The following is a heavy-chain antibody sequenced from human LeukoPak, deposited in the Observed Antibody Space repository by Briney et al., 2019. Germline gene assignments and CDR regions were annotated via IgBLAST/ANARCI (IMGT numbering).Heavy chain of an antibody. CDR1: GGSTSSSSYY. CDR2: IYYSGST. Sequence: SETLSLTCTVSGGSTSSSSYYWGWIRQPPGKGLEWIGSIYYSGSTYYNPSLKSRVTISVDTSKNQFSLKLSSVTAADTAVYYCARYMTTVVLIDYWGQGTLVTVSS. J-gene: IGHJ4*02. CDR3: ARYMTTVVLIDY. D-gene: IGHD4-23*01. V-gene: IGHV4-39*01.